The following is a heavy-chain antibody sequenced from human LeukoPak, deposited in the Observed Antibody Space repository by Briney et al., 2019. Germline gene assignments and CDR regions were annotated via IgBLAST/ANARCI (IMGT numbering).Heavy chain of an antibody. Sequence: GESLKISCKGSGYSFTSYWIGWVRQMPGKGLEWMGIIYPGDPDTRYSPSFQGQVTISADKSISTAYLQWSSLKASDTAMYYCARMIGLGEVSPYFDYWGQGSLVTVSS. CDR2: IYPGDPDT. CDR3: ARMIGLGEVSPYFDY. CDR1: GYSFTSYW. V-gene: IGHV5-51*01. J-gene: IGHJ4*02. D-gene: IGHD3-16*02.